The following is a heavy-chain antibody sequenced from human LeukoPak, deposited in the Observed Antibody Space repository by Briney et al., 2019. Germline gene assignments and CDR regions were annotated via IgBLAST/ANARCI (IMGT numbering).Heavy chain of an antibody. D-gene: IGHD6-19*01. J-gene: IGHJ4*02. CDR1: DGAFSDYS. CDR3: ARGPPPYQSGWFYLAD. Sequence: SETLSLTCVVDDGAFSDYSWTWIRQPPGKRLEWIGEINRRGITSYNPSLQSRLAVLVDTSKKEVSLKLTSLIASDTATYFGARGPPPYQSGWFYLADWGQGALVTVSS. CDR2: INRRGIT. V-gene: IGHV4-34*01.